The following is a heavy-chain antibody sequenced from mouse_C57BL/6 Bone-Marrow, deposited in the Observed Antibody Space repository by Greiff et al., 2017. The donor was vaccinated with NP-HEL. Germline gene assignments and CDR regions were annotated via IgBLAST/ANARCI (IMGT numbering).Heavy chain of an antibody. D-gene: IGHD1-1*01. CDR3: TSFITTVVAPYAMDY. V-gene: IGHV1-15*01. Sequence: VQLQQSGAELVRPGASVTLSCKASGYTFTDYEMHWVKQTPVHGLEWIGAIDPETGGTAYNPKFKGKAILTADKSSSTAYMELRSLTSEDSAVYYCTSFITTVVAPYAMDYWGQGTSVTVSS. CDR2: IDPETGGT. CDR1: GYTFTDYE. J-gene: IGHJ4*01.